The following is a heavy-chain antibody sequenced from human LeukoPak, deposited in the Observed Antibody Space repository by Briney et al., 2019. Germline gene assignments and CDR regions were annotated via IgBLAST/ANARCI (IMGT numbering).Heavy chain of an antibody. Sequence: SETLSLTCTVSGGSISSGSYYWSWIRQPAGKGLGWIGRIYTSGTTNYNPSLKSRVTISVDTSKNQFSLKLSSVTAADTAVYYCAREIRYCSSTSCLRYNWFDPWGQGTLVTVSS. V-gene: IGHV4-61*02. J-gene: IGHJ5*02. CDR2: IYTSGTT. CDR3: AREIRYCSSTSCLRYNWFDP. CDR1: GGSISSGSYY. D-gene: IGHD2-2*01.